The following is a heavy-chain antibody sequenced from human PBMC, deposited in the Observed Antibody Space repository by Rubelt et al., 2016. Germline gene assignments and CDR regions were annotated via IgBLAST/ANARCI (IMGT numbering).Heavy chain of an antibody. J-gene: IGHJ4*02. CDR3: AHSPYCTGGSCYHNFAY. D-gene: IGHD2-15*01. CDR1: GFSLSTSGVA. V-gene: IGHV2-5*02. Sequence: QITLKESGPTLVKPTQTLTLTCTFSGFSLSTSGVAVGWIRQPPGKALEWLALIYWDDDKRYSPSLKNRTNITNNPTNNQVVLTMNNMDPWDTATYYCAHSPYCTGGSCYHNFAYWGQGTLVTVSS. CDR2: IYWDDDK.